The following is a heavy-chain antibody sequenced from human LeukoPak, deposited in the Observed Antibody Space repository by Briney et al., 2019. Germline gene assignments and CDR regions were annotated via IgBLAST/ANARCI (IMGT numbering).Heavy chain of an antibody. CDR1: GGTFSSYA. Sequence: VASVKVSCKASGGTFSSYAISWVRQAPGQGLEWMGGIIPIFGTANYAQKFQGRVTITTDESTSTAYMELSSLRSEDTAVDYCASHREDYYDSSGYYLYFDYWGQGTLVTVSS. CDR2: IIPIFGTA. V-gene: IGHV1-69*05. CDR3: ASHREDYYDSSGYYLYFDY. D-gene: IGHD3-22*01. J-gene: IGHJ4*02.